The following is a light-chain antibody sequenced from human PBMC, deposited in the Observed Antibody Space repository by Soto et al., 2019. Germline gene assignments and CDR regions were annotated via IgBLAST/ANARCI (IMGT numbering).Light chain of an antibody. CDR2: DVN. Sequence: QSVLTQPASVSVSPGQSITISCTGTSSDVGGYNYVSWYQQHPGKAPKLMIYDVNNRPSGVSNRFSGSKSGSTASLTISGLQAEDEADYYCSSYTNSIYVFGTGTKVTVL. J-gene: IGLJ1*01. V-gene: IGLV2-14*01. CDR3: SSYTNSIYV. CDR1: SSDVGGYNY.